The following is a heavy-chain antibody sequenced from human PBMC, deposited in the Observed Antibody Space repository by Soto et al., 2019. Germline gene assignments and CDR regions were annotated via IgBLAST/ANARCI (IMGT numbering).Heavy chain of an antibody. V-gene: IGHV4-59*01. D-gene: IGHD6-6*01. CDR3: ARVGADRPDHFDY. Sequence: TSETLSLTCTVSGGSISSYYWSWIRQPPGKGLEWIGYIYYSGSTNYNPSLKSRVTISVDTSKNQFSLKLSSVTAADTAVYYCARVGADRPDHFDYWGQGTLVTVSS. CDR2: IYYSGST. J-gene: IGHJ4*02. CDR1: GGSISSYY.